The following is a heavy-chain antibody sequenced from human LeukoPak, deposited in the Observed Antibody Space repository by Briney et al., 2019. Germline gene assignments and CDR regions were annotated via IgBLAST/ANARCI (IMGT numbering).Heavy chain of an antibody. Sequence: PGGSLRLSCAASGFTFSSYGMHWVRQAPGKGLEWGSAISDSGGVTKYADSVKGRFTISRDNSKDTLYLQMDSLRAEDTAVYYCARSRPATGTSRHPFDIWGQGTVVTVSS. CDR3: ARSRPATGTSRHPFDI. V-gene: IGHV3-23*01. D-gene: IGHD1-1*01. CDR2: ISDSGGVT. CDR1: GFTFSSYG. J-gene: IGHJ3*02.